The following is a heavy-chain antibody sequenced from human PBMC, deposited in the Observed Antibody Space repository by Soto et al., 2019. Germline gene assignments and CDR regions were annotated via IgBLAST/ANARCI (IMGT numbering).Heavy chain of an antibody. D-gene: IGHD5-18*01. V-gene: IGHV1-46*01. CDR1: GYTFTNYY. CDR2: INPSGGTT. Sequence: GASVKVSCKASGYTFTNYYMHWVRQAPGQGLEWMGIINPSGGTTSYSQKFQGRVTMTRDTSTSTVYMELSSLRSEDTAVYYCARPTTMVALDAFDIWGQGTMVTVS. J-gene: IGHJ3*02. CDR3: ARPTTMVALDAFDI.